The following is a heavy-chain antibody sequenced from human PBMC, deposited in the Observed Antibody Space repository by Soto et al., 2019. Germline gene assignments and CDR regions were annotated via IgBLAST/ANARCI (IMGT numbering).Heavy chain of an antibody. CDR2: ISHSGST. D-gene: IGHD3-9*01. Sequence: SETLSLTCAVSGDSINSSHWWNWVRQPPGKGLEWIGQISHSGSTNYNPSLRSRVTISADRSENKFSLTLKSVTAADTAVYFCARDFERSAIGPWGQGTSVTVSS. CDR3: ARDFERSAIGP. CDR1: GDSINSSHW. V-gene: IGHV4-4*02. J-gene: IGHJ5*02.